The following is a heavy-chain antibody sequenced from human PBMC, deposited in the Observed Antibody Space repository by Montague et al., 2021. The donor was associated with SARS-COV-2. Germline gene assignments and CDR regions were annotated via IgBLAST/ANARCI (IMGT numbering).Heavy chain of an antibody. J-gene: IGHJ5*02. D-gene: IGHD3-22*01. Sequence: SETLSLTCTVSGGSTNNYYWSWIRQPAGKGLEWIGRIHASGISTYNPSLETRVTTSVDTSKNQFSLKLSSVTAADTAVYYCARGRFYYDSGELGSWGQGTLVTVSS. CDR1: GGSTNNYY. CDR2: IHASGIS. V-gene: IGHV4-4*07. CDR3: ARGRFYYDSGELGS.